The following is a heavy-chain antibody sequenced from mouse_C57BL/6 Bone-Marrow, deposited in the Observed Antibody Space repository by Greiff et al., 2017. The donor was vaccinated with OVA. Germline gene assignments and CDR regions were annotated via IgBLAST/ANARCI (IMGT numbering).Heavy chain of an antibody. J-gene: IGHJ1*03. CDR3: ASDPRNYGYDGCGYFDV. CDR1: GYSFTSGCF. V-gene: IGHV3-6*01. D-gene: IGHD2-2*01. CDR2: ISYDGSN. Sequence: EVKLVESGPGLVKPSQSLSLTCTVSGYSFTSGCFRYWIRQPPGNILEWVGFISYDGSNNYNPSLKNRIPITGDTSNNQSFLKLNSLTTEDTTTYYSASDPRNYGYDGCGYFDVGGTGTAVTVTA.